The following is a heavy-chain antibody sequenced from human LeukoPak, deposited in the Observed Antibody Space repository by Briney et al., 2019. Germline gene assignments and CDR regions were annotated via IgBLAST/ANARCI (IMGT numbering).Heavy chain of an antibody. CDR3: ARELGLYYYGMDV. Sequence: GRSLRLSCAASGFTFSSYAMHWVRQAPGKGLEWVAVISYDGSNNYYADSVKGRFTISRDNSKNTLYLQMNSLRAEDTAVYYCARELGLYYYGMDVWGQGTTVTVSS. J-gene: IGHJ6*02. CDR2: ISYDGSNN. CDR1: GFTFSSYA. V-gene: IGHV3-30-3*01. D-gene: IGHD7-27*01.